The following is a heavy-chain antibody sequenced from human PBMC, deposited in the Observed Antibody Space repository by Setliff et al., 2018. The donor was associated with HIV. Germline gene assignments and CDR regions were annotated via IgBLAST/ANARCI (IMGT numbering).Heavy chain of an antibody. CDR1: GYTFTSYS. V-gene: IGHV1-46*03. Sequence: ASVKVSCKASGYTFTSYSMHLVRQAPGQGREWMGMINPGGGSTSYAQKFQGRVTLTRDTSTSTAYMELRSLRSDDTAVYYCTSHRLSWEIYPPEYFQHWGQGTLVTVSS. J-gene: IGHJ1*01. CDR2: INPGGGST. CDR3: TSHRLSWEIYPPEYFQH. D-gene: IGHD1-26*01.